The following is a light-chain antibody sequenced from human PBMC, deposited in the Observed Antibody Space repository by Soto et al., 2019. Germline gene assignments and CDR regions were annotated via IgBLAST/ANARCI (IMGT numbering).Light chain of an antibody. Sequence: EIVLTQSPGTLSLSPGEGATLSCRASQSIGGNFLAWYQQRRGQAPRLLIHGASNRATGILDRFSGSGSGTDFTLTITRLEPEDFAVYYCQQYGGSPRTFGQGTKVEVK. J-gene: IGKJ1*01. CDR1: QSIGGNF. V-gene: IGKV3-20*01. CDR3: QQYGGSPRT. CDR2: GAS.